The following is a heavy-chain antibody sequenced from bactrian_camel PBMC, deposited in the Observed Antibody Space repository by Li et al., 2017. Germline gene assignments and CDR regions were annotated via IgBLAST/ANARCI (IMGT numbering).Heavy chain of an antibody. CDR2: WHTTRAVS. CDR3: WCSVQTDTYRY. Sequence: HVQLVESGGGSVQAGGSLRLSCAASGYPYCMGWFRQAPGKEREGVAAWHTTRAVSYSDLVKGRFTISKERTGNTLEPEESGMYYCVADFTNQWCSVQTDTYRYWGQGTQVTVS. D-gene: IGHD3*01. J-gene: IGHJ4*01. V-gene: IGHV3S54*01. CDR1: GYPYC.